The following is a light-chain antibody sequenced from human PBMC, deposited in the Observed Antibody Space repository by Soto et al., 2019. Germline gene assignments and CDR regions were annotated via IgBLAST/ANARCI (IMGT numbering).Light chain of an antibody. CDR2: AAS. V-gene: IGKV1-39*01. Sequence: DIQMTQSPSSLSASVGDRVTITCRASQSISSYVNWYQQKPGKAPKLLIYAASSWQSGVPSRFSGSGSGTDFTLTMSSLQPEDFATYYCQQSYSTPPLYTFGQGTKLEIK. CDR1: QSISSY. J-gene: IGKJ2*01. CDR3: QQSYSTPPLYT.